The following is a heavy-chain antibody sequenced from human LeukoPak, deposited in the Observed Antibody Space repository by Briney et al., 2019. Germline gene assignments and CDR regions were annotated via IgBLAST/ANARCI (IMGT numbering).Heavy chain of an antibody. D-gene: IGHD6-19*01. CDR3: ARGGGVRTGSGWRPGNWFDP. CDR1: GYSSSSVYF. V-gene: IGHV4-38-2*02. J-gene: IGHJ5*02. CDR2: IHSGESP. Sequence: SETLSLTCTVSGYSSSSVYFWGWIRQPPGKGLEWIAIIHSGESPYYSPSLESRVTMAIDTSKNQLSLKLNSVTAADTAVYYCARGGGVRTGSGWRPGNWFDPWGQGTLVIVSS.